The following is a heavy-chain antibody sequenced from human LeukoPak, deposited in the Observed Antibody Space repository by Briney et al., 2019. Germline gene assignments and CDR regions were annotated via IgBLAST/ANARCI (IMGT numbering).Heavy chain of an antibody. CDR3: ARERSDYDAFDI. CDR2: IKQDGSEK. D-gene: IGHD4-17*01. J-gene: IGHJ3*02. CDR1: GFTFSSYA. Sequence: GGSLRLSCAASGFTFSSYAMSWVRQAPGKGLEWVANIKQDGSEKYYVDSVKGRFTISRDNAKNSLYLQMNSLRAEDTAVYYCARERSDYDAFDIWGQGTMVTVSS. V-gene: IGHV3-7*01.